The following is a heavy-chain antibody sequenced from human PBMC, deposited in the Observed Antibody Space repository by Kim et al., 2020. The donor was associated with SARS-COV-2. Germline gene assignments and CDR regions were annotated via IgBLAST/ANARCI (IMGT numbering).Heavy chain of an antibody. D-gene: IGHD1-1*01. V-gene: IGHV1-3*01. Sequence: YSQKFQGRVTITRDTSASTAYMELSSLKSEDTAVYYCARALKTVAGMDVWGQGTTVTVSS. J-gene: IGHJ6*02. CDR3: ARALKTVAGMDV.